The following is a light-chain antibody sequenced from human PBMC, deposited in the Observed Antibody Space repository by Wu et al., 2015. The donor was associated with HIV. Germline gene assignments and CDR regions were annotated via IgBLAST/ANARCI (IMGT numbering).Light chain of an antibody. CDR1: QGISNF. Sequence: DIQMTQSPSSLSGSVGDRVTITRRASQGISNFLAWYQQKPGKVPKLLIYGASTLQSGVPSRFSGSGSGTDFTLTISSLQPEDVATYYCQKYNSALITFGQGTRLDIK. J-gene: IGKJ5*01. V-gene: IGKV1-27*01. CDR3: QKYNSALIT. CDR2: GAS.